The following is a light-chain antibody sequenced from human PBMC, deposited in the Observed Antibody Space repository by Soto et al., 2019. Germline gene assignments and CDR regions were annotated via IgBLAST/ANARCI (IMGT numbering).Light chain of an antibody. CDR3: QQYKSYCT. CDR1: QSISSW. V-gene: IGKV1-5*03. J-gene: IGKJ3*01. CDR2: KAS. Sequence: DIQMTQSPSTLSASVGDRVTITCRASQSISSWLAWYQQKPGKAPKLLIYKASNLESGVPSRFSGSGSGTEFPLTISRLQPDDFATYYCQQYKSYCTFGAGTKVDMK.